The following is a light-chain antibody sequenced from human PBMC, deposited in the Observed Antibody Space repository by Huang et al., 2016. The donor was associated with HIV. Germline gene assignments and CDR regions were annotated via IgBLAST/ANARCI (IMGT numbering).Light chain of an antibody. CDR2: DAS. CDR1: QSVSSY. CDR3: QQRSSWLT. V-gene: IGKV3-11*01. J-gene: IGKJ4*01. Sequence: EIVLTQSPATLSLSPGERATLSCRASQSVSSYLAWYQQKPVQAPRLLIYDASNRATGIPARFSGSGSGTDFTLTISSLEPEDFAVYYCQQRSSWLTFGGGTEVEIK.